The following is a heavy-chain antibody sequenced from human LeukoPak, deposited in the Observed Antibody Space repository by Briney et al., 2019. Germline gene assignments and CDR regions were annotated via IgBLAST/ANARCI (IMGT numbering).Heavy chain of an antibody. V-gene: IGHV4-31*03. J-gene: IGHJ4*02. CDR3: AGLAVAGMPDY. Sequence: SQTLSLSCTVSGGSFSSGGYYWGCIRQHPGKGLEWIGYIYYSGSTYYTPSLKSRVTISVDTSKNQFSLKLSSVTAADTAVYYCAGLAVAGMPDYWGQGTLVTVSS. D-gene: IGHD6-19*01. CDR2: IYYSGST. CDR1: GGSFSSGGYY.